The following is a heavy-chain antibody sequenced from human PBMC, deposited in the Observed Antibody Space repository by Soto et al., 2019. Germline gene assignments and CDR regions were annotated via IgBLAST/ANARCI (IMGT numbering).Heavy chain of an antibody. J-gene: IGHJ6*02. CDR2: INPNSGGT. CDR1: GYTFTGYY. Sequence: GASVKVSCKASGYTFTGYYMHWVRQAPGQGLEWMGWINPNSGGTNYAQKFQGRVTMTRDTSISTAYMELSRLRSDDTAVYYCASDRKVRPSPTRSYYYGMDVWGQGTTVTVSS. D-gene: IGHD1-1*01. V-gene: IGHV1-2*02. CDR3: ASDRKVRPSPTRSYYYGMDV.